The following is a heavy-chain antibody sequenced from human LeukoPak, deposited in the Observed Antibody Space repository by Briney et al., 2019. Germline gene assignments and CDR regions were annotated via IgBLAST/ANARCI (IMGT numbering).Heavy chain of an antibody. CDR3: ARARVHIAAALVGFDP. D-gene: IGHD6-13*01. Sequence: SETLSLTCTVSGGSISSYYWSWIRQPPGKGLEWIGYIYYSGSTNYNPSLKSRVTISVDTSKNQFSLKLSSVTAADTAVYYCARARVHIAAALVGFDPWGQGTLVTVSS. V-gene: IGHV4-59*08. CDR1: GGSISSYY. CDR2: IYYSGST. J-gene: IGHJ5*02.